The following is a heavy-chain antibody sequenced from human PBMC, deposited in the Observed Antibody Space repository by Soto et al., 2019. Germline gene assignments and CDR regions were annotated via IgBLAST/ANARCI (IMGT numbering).Heavy chain of an antibody. V-gene: IGHV3-23*01. Sequence: PGGSLRLSCAASGFTFSSYAMTWVRQAPGKGLEWVSGISGTGGSTYYADSVKGRFTISRDNSKNTLYLQMNSLRAEDTAVYYCAKDLLRDFWSGYYYYYYYMDVWGKGTTVTVSS. CDR2: ISGTGGST. CDR3: AKDLLRDFWSGYYYYYYYMDV. J-gene: IGHJ6*03. CDR1: GFTFSSYA. D-gene: IGHD3-3*01.